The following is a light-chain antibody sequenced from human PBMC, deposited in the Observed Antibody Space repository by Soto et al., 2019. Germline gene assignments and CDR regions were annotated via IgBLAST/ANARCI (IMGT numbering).Light chain of an antibody. J-gene: IGKJ2*01. CDR1: QSVSTF. CDR2: DTS. Sequence: EVVLTQSPVTLSLSPGERATLSFRACQSVSTFLAWYQQKPGQAPRLLIYDTSTRATGTPARVSGTGSGTEFALTTSRVEPEDLAVYCCQHRTNWPRTCGQGTKLDIK. V-gene: IGKV3-11*01. CDR3: QHRTNWPRT.